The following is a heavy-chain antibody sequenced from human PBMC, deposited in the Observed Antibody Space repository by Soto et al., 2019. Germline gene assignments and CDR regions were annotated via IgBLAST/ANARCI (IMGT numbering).Heavy chain of an antibody. V-gene: IGHV4-30-2*01. CDR3: ARTYYDYVLGDAFDI. Sequence: SETLSLTCAVSGASMSSGVYSWSWIRQPPGKGLEWIGYIFPSGSTNFNPSLKSRVTISLDTSKNQFSLRLTSVTAADTAMYYCARTYYDYVLGDAFDIWGRGAMVTVSS. CDR2: IFPSGST. J-gene: IGHJ3*02. CDR1: GASMSSGVYS. D-gene: IGHD3-16*01.